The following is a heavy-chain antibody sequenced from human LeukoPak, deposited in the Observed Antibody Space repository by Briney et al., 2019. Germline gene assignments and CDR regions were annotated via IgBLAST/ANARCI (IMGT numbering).Heavy chain of an antibody. V-gene: IGHV3-64D*09. CDR1: GFPFSSYA. CDR3: VRGYSFGPYGMDV. J-gene: IGHJ6*02. CDR2: FSDSGGST. D-gene: IGHD2-15*01. Sequence: GGSLRLSCSASGFPFSSYAMHWVRRAPGKGLRYVSAFSDSGGSTYYADSVKGRFAISRDNSKNTLYLQMSSLRAEDTAVYFCVRGYSFGPYGMDVWGQGTTVTVSS.